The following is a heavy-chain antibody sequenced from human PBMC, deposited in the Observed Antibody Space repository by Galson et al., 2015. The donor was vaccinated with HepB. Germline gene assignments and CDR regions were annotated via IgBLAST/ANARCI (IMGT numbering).Heavy chain of an antibody. CDR3: ARGVVVVAATPDVWYFDL. CDR2: LYYSDTT. Sequence: ETLSLTCTVSGGSISSFFWSWIRQPPGKGLEWIGSLYYSDTTDSNPSLKSRVMISVDRSRSQFSLKLTSVTAADTAVYYCARGVVVVAATPDVWYFDLWGRGTLVTVSS. CDR1: GGSISSFF. J-gene: IGHJ2*01. V-gene: IGHV4-59*01. D-gene: IGHD2-15*01.